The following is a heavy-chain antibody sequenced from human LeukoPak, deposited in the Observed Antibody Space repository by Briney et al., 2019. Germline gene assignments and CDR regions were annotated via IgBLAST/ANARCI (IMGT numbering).Heavy chain of an antibody. Sequence: GGSPRLSCTASGITLSNYWMHWVRQAPGKGPVWVSGIKTDGSYTTYADSVRGRFTISRDNAKNTVSLQMNSLRVEDTAMYYCARLGAPYDKDEYRWGQGALVTVSS. CDR1: GITLSNYW. D-gene: IGHD3-16*01. V-gene: IGHV3-74*03. CDR3: ARLGAPYDKDEYR. CDR2: IKTDGSYT. J-gene: IGHJ5*02.